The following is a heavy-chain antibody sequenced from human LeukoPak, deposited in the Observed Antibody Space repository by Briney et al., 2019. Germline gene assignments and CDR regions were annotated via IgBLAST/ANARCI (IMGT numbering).Heavy chain of an antibody. J-gene: IGHJ6*02. CDR2: IYYSGST. Sequence: SETLSLTCTVSGGSISSYYWSWTRQPPGKGLEWIGYIYYSGSTNYNPSLKSRVTMSVDTSKNRFSLKLSSVTAADTAVYYCARDGYSGSLNPLYYYYYGMDVWGQGTTVTVSS. CDR3: ARDGYSGSLNPLYYYYYGMDV. CDR1: GGSISSYY. D-gene: IGHD1-26*01. V-gene: IGHV4-59*12.